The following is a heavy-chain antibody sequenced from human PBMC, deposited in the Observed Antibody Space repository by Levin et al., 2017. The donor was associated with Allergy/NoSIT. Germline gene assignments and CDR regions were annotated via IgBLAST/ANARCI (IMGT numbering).Heavy chain of an antibody. CDR1: GSTFDNFG. CDR3: TRIYCTASSCYAVFFEH. J-gene: IGHJ1*01. D-gene: IGHD2-2*01. Sequence: GGSLRLSCTVSGSTFDNFGLTWVRQAPGKGLEWVGLIRSKAYSGTTEYAASAKGRFTISRDDFKTIAYLQMNDLKTEDTAVYYCTRIYCTASSCYAVFFEHWGQGTLVTVSS. CDR2: IRSKAYSGTT. V-gene: IGHV3-49*04.